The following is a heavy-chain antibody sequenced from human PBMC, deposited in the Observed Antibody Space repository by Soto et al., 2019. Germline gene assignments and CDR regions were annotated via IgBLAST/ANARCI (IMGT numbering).Heavy chain of an antibody. CDR1: GYTFTSYD. Sequence: ASLKVSCKASGYTFTSYDINRDRQATGQGLEWMGWMNPNSGNTGYAQKFQGRVTMTRNTSISTAYMELSSLRSEDTAVYYCARAWNYDFWSGYYTSRYYMDVWGKGTTVTVSS. J-gene: IGHJ6*03. CDR2: MNPNSGNT. D-gene: IGHD3-3*01. CDR3: ARAWNYDFWSGYYTSRYYMDV. V-gene: IGHV1-8*01.